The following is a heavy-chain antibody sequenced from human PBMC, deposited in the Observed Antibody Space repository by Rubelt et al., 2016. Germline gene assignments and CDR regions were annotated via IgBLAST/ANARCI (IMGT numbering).Heavy chain of an antibody. V-gene: IGHV3-48*03. CDR2: ISSSGSTI. J-gene: IGHJ3*02. CDR1: GFTFSSYE. Sequence: EVQLVESGGGLVQPGGSLRLSCAASGFTFSSYEMNWVRQAPGKGLEWVSYISSSGSTIYYADSVKGRLTISRDNAKNSRYLQMNSLRAEDTAVYYCARVQNAFDIWGQGTMVTVSS. CDR3: ARVQNAFDI.